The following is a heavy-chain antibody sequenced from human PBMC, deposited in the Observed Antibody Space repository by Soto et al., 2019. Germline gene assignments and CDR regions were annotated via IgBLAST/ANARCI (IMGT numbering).Heavy chain of an antibody. Sequence: QVQLVESGGGVVQPGRSLRLSCAASGFTFSSYAMHWVRQAPGKGLEWVAVISYDGSNKYYADSVKGRFTISRDNSKNTLYLQMNSLRAEDKAVYYCAKNLCRSGSYCKYYYYGMDVWGQGTTVTVSS. D-gene: IGHD3-10*01. CDR1: GFTFSSYA. V-gene: IGHV3-30-3*01. CDR2: ISYDGSNK. CDR3: AKNLCRSGSYCKYYYYGMDV. J-gene: IGHJ6*02.